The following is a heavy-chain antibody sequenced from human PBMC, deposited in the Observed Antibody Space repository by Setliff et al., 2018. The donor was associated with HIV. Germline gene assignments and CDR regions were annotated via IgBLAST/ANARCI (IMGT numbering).Heavy chain of an antibody. V-gene: IGHV5-51*01. CDR1: GYSFTNYW. CDR2: IYPEDSNI. J-gene: IGHJ6*03. D-gene: IGHD3-16*02. CDR3: ARHRIVKAYYYYMDV. Sequence: GESLKISCMGFGYSFTNYWIAWARQMPGKGLEWMGIIYPEDSNIKYNPSFQNQVTISADKSISTAYLQVHNLKASDTATYYCARHRIVKAYYYYMDVWGKGTTVTVSS.